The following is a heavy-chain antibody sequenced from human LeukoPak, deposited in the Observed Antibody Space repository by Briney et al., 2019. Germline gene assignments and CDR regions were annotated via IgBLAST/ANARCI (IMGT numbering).Heavy chain of an antibody. J-gene: IGHJ4*02. V-gene: IGHV4-39*01. CDR3: ARQDRSFQIQTTF. CDR1: GGSISGSAYS. D-gene: IGHD1-1*01. CDR2: AYYSGNT. Sequence: SETLSLTCAVSGGSISGSAYSWGWIRQPPGKGLEWIGNAYYSGNTYYNPSLKTRVTISVDTSRNQFSLKVTSVTAADTAVYYCARQDRSFQIQTTFWGQGTLVTVSS.